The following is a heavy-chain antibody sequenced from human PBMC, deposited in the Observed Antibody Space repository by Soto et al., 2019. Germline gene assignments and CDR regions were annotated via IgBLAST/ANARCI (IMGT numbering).Heavy chain of an antibody. CDR1: GFTFDDYA. V-gene: IGHV3-43*02. J-gene: IGHJ4*02. D-gene: IGHD6-13*01. CDR3: AKDHQYSSSWLYYFDY. CDR2: ISGDGGST. Sequence: GGSLRLSCAASGFTFDDYAMHWVRQAPGKGLEWVSLISGDGGSTYYADSVKGRFTISRDNSKNSLYLQMNSLRTEDSALYYCAKDHQYSSSWLYYFDYWGQGTLVTVSS.